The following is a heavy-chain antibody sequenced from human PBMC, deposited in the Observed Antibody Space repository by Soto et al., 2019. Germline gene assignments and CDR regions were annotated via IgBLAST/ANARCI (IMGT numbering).Heavy chain of an antibody. CDR3: ERVGKLELQGDAFDI. CDR2: IYTSGST. Sequence: SETLSLTCTVSGGSISSYYWSWIRQPAGKGLEWIGRIYTSGSTNYNPSLKSRVTMSVDTSKNQFSLKLSSVTAADTAVYYCERVGKLELQGDAFDIWGQGTMVTV. CDR1: GGSISSYY. D-gene: IGHD1-7*01. V-gene: IGHV4-4*07. J-gene: IGHJ3*02.